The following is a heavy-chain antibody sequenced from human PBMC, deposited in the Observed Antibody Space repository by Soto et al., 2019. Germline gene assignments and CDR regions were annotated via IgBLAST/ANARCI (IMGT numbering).Heavy chain of an antibody. CDR1: GYSFTSYW. Sequence: GESLKISCKGSGYSFTSYWIGWVRQMSGKGLEWMGIIYPGDSDTTYSPSFQGQVTISAVKSISTAYLQWNNLKASDTAIYYCARLILGATDAFDIWGQGTMVTV. J-gene: IGHJ3*02. CDR2: IYPGDSDT. CDR3: ARLILGATDAFDI. V-gene: IGHV5-51*01. D-gene: IGHD1-26*01.